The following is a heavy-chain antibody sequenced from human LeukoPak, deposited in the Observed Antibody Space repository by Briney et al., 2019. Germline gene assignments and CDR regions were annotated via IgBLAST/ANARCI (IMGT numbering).Heavy chain of an antibody. CDR1: GFTFSSYG. CDR2: IWYDGSNK. D-gene: IGHD6-13*01. Sequence: GGSLRLSCAASGFTFSSYGMHWVRQAPGKGLEWVAVIWYDGSNKYYADSVKGRFTISRDNSKNTLYLQMNSLRAEDTAVYYCAKSSIAAAGTGFDPWGQGTLVTVSS. J-gene: IGHJ5*02. V-gene: IGHV3-33*06. CDR3: AKSSIAAAGTGFDP.